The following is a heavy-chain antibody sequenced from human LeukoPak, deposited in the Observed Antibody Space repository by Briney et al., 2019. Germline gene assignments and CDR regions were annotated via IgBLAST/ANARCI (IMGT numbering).Heavy chain of an antibody. Sequence: ASVKVSCKVSGYSLTALSMHWVRQAPGKGLEWMGGFDPEVGKTMYAEKLDGRLTVTDDTSTDTAYMQLSSLRLEDTAVHYCATDMVGYCGGVTCYSEAYWGQGTLVTVSS. CDR2: FDPEVGKT. J-gene: IGHJ4*02. CDR1: GYSLTALS. CDR3: ATDMVGYCGGVTCYSEAY. D-gene: IGHD2-21*01. V-gene: IGHV1-24*01.